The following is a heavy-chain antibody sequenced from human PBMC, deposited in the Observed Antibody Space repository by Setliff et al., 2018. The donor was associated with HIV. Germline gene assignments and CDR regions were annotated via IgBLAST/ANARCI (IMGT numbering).Heavy chain of an antibody. J-gene: IGHJ1*01. CDR3: ARHGGSYAFAEYLQH. V-gene: IGHV4-39*01. Sequence: PSETLSLTCTVSGGSISSSSYYWGWIRQPPGKGLEWIGSIYYSGSTYYNPSLKSRVTISVDTSKNQFSLKPSSVTAADTAVYYCARHGGSYAFAEYLQHWGQGTLVTVSS. D-gene: IGHD1-26*01. CDR1: GGSISSSSYY. CDR2: IYYSGST.